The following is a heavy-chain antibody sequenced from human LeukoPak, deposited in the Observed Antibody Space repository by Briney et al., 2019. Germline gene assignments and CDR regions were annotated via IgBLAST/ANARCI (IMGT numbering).Heavy chain of an antibody. Sequence: PGGSLRLSCAASRFTLSNYWMSWVRQAPGKGLEWVANIKQDGSETYYVDSVKGRFTTSRDNAKNSLYLQMNSLRAEDTAVYYCARGARTHDYWGQGTLVTVSS. V-gene: IGHV3-7*01. CDR2: IKQDGSET. CDR3: ARGARTHDY. CDR1: RFTLSNYW. D-gene: IGHD6-6*01. J-gene: IGHJ4*02.